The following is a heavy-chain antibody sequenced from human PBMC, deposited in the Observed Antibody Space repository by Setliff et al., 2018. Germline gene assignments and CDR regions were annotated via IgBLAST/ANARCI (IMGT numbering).Heavy chain of an antibody. CDR2: IKQDGSEK. J-gene: IGHJ6*02. CDR1: GGSISSSNW. CDR3: ARDVRVYDSSGYYYYYYGMDV. V-gene: IGHV3-7*01. D-gene: IGHD3-22*01. Sequence: ETLSLTCAVSGGSISSSNWWSWVRQPPGKGLEWVANIKQDGSEKYYVDSVKGRFTISRDNAKNSLYLQMNSLRAEGTAVYYCARDVRVYDSSGYYYYYYGMDVWGQGTTVTVSS.